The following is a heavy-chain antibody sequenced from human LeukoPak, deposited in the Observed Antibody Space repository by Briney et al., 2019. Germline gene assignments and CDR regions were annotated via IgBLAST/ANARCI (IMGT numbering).Heavy chain of an antibody. Sequence: SETLSLTCTVSGGSISSYYWSWIRQPPGKGLEWIGYIYYSGSTNYNPSLKSRVTISVDTSKNQFSLKLNSVTAADTAVYYCARSSEGRYYYDSSGYSYYYYYMDVWGKGTTVTISS. CDR1: GGSISSYY. CDR3: ARSSEGRYYYDSSGYSYYYYYMDV. V-gene: IGHV4-59*01. CDR2: IYYSGST. D-gene: IGHD3-22*01. J-gene: IGHJ6*03.